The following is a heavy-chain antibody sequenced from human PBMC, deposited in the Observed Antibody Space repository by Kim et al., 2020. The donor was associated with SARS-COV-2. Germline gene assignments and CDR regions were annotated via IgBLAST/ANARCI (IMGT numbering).Heavy chain of an antibody. Sequence: AQRLQGRLTVTMDTSTSTVYMELSSLRSDDTAVYYCARDYITAAGKEDFDYWGQGTLVTISS. D-gene: IGHD6-13*01. V-gene: IGHV1-46*01. CDR3: ARDYITAAGKEDFDY. J-gene: IGHJ4*02.